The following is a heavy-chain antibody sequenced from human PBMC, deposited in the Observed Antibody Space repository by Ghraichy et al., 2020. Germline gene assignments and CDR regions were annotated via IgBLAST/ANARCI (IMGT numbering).Heavy chain of an antibody. CDR2: INHSGST. CDR1: GGSFSGYY. V-gene: IGHV4-34*01. Sequence: SETLSLTCAVYGGSFSGYYWSWIRQPPGKGLEWIGEINHSGSTNYNPSLKSRVTISVDTSKNQFSLKLSSVTAADTAVYYCARGYSGYDPGNFDYWGQGTLVTVSS. J-gene: IGHJ4*02. CDR3: ARGYSGYDPGNFDY. D-gene: IGHD5-12*01.